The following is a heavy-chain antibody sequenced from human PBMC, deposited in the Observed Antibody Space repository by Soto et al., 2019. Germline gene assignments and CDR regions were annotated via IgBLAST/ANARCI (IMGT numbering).Heavy chain of an antibody. J-gene: IGHJ6*02. CDR1: GLTFNNYV. CDR2: ISNDGSNK. V-gene: IGHV3-30*18. D-gene: IGHD2-15*01. Sequence: GGSLRLSCAASGLTFNNYVMNWVRQSPGKGLEWVAIISNDGSNKYYIESVRGRFTISRDNSKNMLFLQMNSLRVEDTAVYFCTKDGRFDSDGSLYYYYYGMDVWGQGTTVTVSS. CDR3: TKDGRFDSDGSLYYYYYGMDV.